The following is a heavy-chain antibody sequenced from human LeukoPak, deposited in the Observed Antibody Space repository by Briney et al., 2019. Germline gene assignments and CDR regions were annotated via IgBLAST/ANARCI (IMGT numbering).Heavy chain of an antibody. J-gene: IGHJ3*02. D-gene: IGHD6-19*01. CDR1: GYTFTSYY. CDR3: ARAHSGWYSGPDGAFDI. CDR2: INPSGGST. Sequence: ASVKVSCKASGYTFTSYYMHWVRQAPGQGLEWMGIINPSGGSTSYAQKFQDRVTMTRDTSTSTVYMELSSLRSEDTAVYYCARAHSGWYSGPDGAFDIWGQGTMVTVSS. V-gene: IGHV1-46*01.